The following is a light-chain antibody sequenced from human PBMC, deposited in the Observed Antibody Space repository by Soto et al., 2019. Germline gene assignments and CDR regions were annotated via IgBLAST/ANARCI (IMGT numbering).Light chain of an antibody. CDR3: QQSYTTVYT. V-gene: IGKV1-39*01. CDR2: DAS. J-gene: IGKJ2*01. CDR1: QTIGAN. Sequence: DIQLTQSPSSLSASVGDRVTITCRASQTIGANLNWYRQKLGKAPTLLIYDASTLQSGVPSRFSGLGSGTDFALTITSLQPDDSATYYCQQSYTTVYTFGQGGKADIK.